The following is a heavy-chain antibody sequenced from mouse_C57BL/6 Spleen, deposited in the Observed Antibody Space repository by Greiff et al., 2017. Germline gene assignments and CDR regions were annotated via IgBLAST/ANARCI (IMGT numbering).Heavy chain of an antibody. V-gene: IGHV1-82*01. D-gene: IGHD3-2*02. CDR2: IYPGDGDT. CDR1: GYAFSSSW. J-gene: IGHJ3*01. Sequence: VKLQESGPELVKPGASVKISFKASGYAFSSSWMNWVKQRPGKGLEWIGRIYPGDGDTNYNGKFKGKATLTADKSSSTAYMQLSSLTSEDSAVYFCARDSSGYGFAYWGQGTLVTVSA. CDR3: ARDSSGYGFAY.